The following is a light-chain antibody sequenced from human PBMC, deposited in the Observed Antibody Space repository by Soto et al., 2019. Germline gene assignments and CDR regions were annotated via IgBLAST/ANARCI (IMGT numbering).Light chain of an antibody. CDR1: QDIANY. CDR2: ETF. V-gene: IGKV1-33*01. Sequence: DVQMTQSPASLSASVGDTVTISCQASQDIANYLNWYQQKPGNAPKLLVYETFNLQREVPSRFSGSGSGTDFTFTISNLQPEDFATYFCQQYDSLPPTFGPGTKVDIK. CDR3: QQYDSLPPT. J-gene: IGKJ3*01.